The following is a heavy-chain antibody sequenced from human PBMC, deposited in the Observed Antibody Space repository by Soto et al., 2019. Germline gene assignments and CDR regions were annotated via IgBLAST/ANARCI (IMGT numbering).Heavy chain of an antibody. J-gene: IGHJ6*02. V-gene: IGHV3-23*01. CDR1: GFTFSSYA. CDR2: ISGSGGST. Sequence: GGSLRLSCAASGFTFSSYAMSWVRQAPGKGLEWVSAISGSGGSTYYADSVKGRFTISRDNSKNTLYLQMNSLRAEDTAVYYCAKRYCTNGVCYSPYYYYYGMDVWGQGTTVTV. CDR3: AKRYCTNGVCYSPYYYYYGMDV. D-gene: IGHD2-8*01.